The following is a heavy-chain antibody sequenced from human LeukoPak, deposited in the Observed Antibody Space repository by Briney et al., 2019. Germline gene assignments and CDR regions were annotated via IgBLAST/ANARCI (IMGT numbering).Heavy chain of an antibody. Sequence: SETLSLTCTVSGASISSGGYFWSWIRQPPGKGLEWIGYIYHTGNTYYNPSLESRVTMSVDKSKNQFSLSLASVTVADTAVYYCARERPLDTVVSQDFWGQGTLVIVPS. CDR1: GASISSGGYF. D-gene: IGHD4-23*01. J-gene: IGHJ4*02. CDR2: IYHTGNT. V-gene: IGHV4-30-2*01. CDR3: ARERPLDTVVSQDF.